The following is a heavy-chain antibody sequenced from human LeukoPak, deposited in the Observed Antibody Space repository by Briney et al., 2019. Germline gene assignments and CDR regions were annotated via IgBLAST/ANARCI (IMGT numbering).Heavy chain of an antibody. CDR2: IDRSGSP. V-gene: IGHV4-4*02. D-gene: IGHD1-1*01. CDR3: AREKYREWFDP. J-gene: IGHJ5*02. CDR1: LDSTTSNF. Sequence: ASETLSLTCTVSLDSTTSNFRSWVRQPPGKGLEWIGEIDRSGSPNYNPSLQSRVTISIDRSRNQNALELSSVTAADTAVYYCAREKYREWFDPWGQGTLVTVSS.